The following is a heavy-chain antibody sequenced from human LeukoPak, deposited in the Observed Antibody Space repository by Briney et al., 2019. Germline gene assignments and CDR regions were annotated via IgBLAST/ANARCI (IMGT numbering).Heavy chain of an antibody. D-gene: IGHD3-22*01. V-gene: IGHV1-2*02. Sequence: ASVKVSCKASGYTFTGYYMHWVRRAPGQGLEWMGWINPNSGGTNYAQKFQGRVTMTRDTPISTAYMELSRLRSDDTAVYYCARDYYDSSGFGLSAFDIWGQGTMVTVSS. CDR2: INPNSGGT. J-gene: IGHJ3*02. CDR3: ARDYYDSSGFGLSAFDI. CDR1: GYTFTGYY.